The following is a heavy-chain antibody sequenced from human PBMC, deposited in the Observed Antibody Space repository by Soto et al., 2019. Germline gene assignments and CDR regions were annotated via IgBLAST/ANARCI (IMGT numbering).Heavy chain of an antibody. Sequence: SETLSLTCTFSGCSISSYYWSWIRQPPGKGLEWIGYIYYSGSTNYNPSLKSRVTISVDTSKNQFSLKLSSVTAADTAVYYCARDRVYSGYDTWGQGTLVTVSS. CDR3: ARDRVYSGYDT. CDR1: GCSISSYY. CDR2: IYYSGST. V-gene: IGHV4-59*01. J-gene: IGHJ5*02. D-gene: IGHD5-12*01.